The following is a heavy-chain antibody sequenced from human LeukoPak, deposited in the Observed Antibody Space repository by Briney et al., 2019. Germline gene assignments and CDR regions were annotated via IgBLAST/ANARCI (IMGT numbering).Heavy chain of an antibody. CDR1: GFTFSSYG. CDR2: ISYDGSNK. CDR3: AKSYYDSSGYYYYYGMDV. J-gene: IGHJ6*02. Sequence: PGGSLRLSCAASGFTFSSYGMHWVRQAPGKGLEWVAVISYDGSNKYYADSVKGRFTISRDNSKNTLYLQMNSLRAEDTAVYYCAKSYYDSSGYYYYYGMDVWGQGTTVTVSS. D-gene: IGHD3-22*01. V-gene: IGHV3-30*18.